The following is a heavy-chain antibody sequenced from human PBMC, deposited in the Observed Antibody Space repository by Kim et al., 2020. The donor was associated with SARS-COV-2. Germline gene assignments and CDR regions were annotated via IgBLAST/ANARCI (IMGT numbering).Heavy chain of an antibody. V-gene: IGHV3-30*18. Sequence: GGSLRLSCAASGFTFSSYGMHWVRQAPGKGLEWVAVISYDGSNKYYADSVKGRFTISRDNSKNTLYLQMNSLRAEDTAVYYCAKQRGGAYCGGDCYPSYFDYWGQGTLVTVSS. J-gene: IGHJ4*02. CDR1: GFTFSSYG. CDR3: AKQRGGAYCGGDCYPSYFDY. CDR2: ISYDGSNK. D-gene: IGHD2-21*02.